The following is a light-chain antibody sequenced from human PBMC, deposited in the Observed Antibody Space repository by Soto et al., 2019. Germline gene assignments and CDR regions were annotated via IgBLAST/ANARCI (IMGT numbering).Light chain of an antibody. CDR3: QVRDVWPS. J-gene: IGKJ1*01. V-gene: IGKV3-11*01. CDR1: QSVSTS. CDR2: DAS. Sequence: IILTQSPGTLALSPGEHAVLSCRASQSVSTSLAWYQHKPGQAPRLFIYDASKRAPGIPARFTGSGSGTDFTLTISSLEPEDIAVYYCQVRDVWPSFGQGTKV.